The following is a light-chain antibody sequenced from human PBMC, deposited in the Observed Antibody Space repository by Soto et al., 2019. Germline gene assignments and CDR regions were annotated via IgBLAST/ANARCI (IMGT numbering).Light chain of an antibody. Sequence: DIQMTQSPSTLSGSVGDRVTIPCRASQTVSSWLAWYQQKPGKAPRLLIYSASTRESGIPSRFSGSGSVTEFTLTISSLQSDDFAAYYCQPYNSFPWTFGQGTKVDIK. CDR2: SAS. CDR1: QTVSSW. J-gene: IGKJ1*01. CDR3: QPYNSFPWT. V-gene: IGKV1-5*03.